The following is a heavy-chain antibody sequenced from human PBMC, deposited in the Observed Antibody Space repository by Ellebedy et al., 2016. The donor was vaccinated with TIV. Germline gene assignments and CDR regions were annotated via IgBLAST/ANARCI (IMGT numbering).Heavy chain of an antibody. CDR3: ARDPALPRGRFDT. CDR1: GYTFTGYY. V-gene: IGHV1-2*02. CDR2: INPNSGDT. Sequence: AASVKVSCKASGYTFTGYYMHWVRQAPGQGLAWMGWINPNSGDTKYAQKFQGRVTVTRDTSISTAYMELSSLRSDDTAVYYCARDPALPRGRFDTWGQGTLVTVSS. J-gene: IGHJ5*02.